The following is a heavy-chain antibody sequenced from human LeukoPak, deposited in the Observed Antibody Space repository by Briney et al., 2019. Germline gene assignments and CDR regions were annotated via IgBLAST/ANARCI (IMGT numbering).Heavy chain of an antibody. J-gene: IGHJ5*02. CDR2: IYHSGST. CDR1: GGSISSGGYC. Sequence: SQTLFFTCAVSGGSISSGGYCWCWIRQPPGKGLEWVGYIYHSGSTYYNPSLKRRVTISVDRSKHQFSLKLSSVTAADTAMYYCARAHCSSTSCYGYWFDPWGQGTLVTVSS. D-gene: IGHD2-2*01. V-gene: IGHV4-30-2*01. CDR3: ARAHCSSTSCYGYWFDP.